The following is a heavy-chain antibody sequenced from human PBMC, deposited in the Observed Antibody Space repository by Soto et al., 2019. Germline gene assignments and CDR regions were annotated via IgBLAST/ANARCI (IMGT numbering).Heavy chain of an antibody. CDR2: MNPNTGNT. CDR1: GYSFTSFD. D-gene: IGHD4-17*01. Sequence: ASVKVSCKASGYSFTSFDINWARQAAGQGLGWMGWMNPNTGNTGYAHRFQGRVIMTRNTSIGTTCMELSSLRSEDTAVYYCARLGERLRYPWFDLWGQGTLVTVSS. CDR3: ARLGERLRYPWFDL. V-gene: IGHV1-8*01. J-gene: IGHJ5*02.